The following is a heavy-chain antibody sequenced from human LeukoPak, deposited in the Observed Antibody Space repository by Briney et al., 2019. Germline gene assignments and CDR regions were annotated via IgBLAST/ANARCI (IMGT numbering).Heavy chain of an antibody. CDR2: IYYSGST. J-gene: IGHJ4*02. CDR1: GGSLSSYY. V-gene: IGHV4-59*01. Sequence: SETLSLTCTVSGGSLSSYYWSWIRQPPGKGLEWIGYIYYSGSTNYNPSLKSRVTISVDTSKNQFSLKLSSVTAADTAVYYCARDLNVEMATVYWGQGTLVTVSS. D-gene: IGHD5-24*01. CDR3: ARDLNVEMATVY.